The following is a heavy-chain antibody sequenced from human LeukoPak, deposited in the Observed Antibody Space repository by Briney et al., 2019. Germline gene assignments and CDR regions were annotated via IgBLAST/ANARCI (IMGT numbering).Heavy chain of an antibody. CDR1: GFTFSSYA. Sequence: PGGSLRLSCAASGFTFSSYAMSWVRQAPGKGLEWVSAISGSGGSTYYADPVKGRFTISRDNSKNTLYLQMNSLRAEDTAVYYCAKASLFRYTPPWALEYYYYGMDVWGQGTTVTVSS. V-gene: IGHV3-23*01. J-gene: IGHJ6*02. CDR2: ISGSGGST. D-gene: IGHD5-18*01. CDR3: AKASLFRYTPPWALEYYYYGMDV.